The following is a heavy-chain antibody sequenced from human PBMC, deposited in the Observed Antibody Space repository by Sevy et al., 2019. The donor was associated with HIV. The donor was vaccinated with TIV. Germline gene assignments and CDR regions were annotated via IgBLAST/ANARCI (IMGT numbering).Heavy chain of an antibody. CDR3: ARDLVTRNRDPNCGH. V-gene: IGHV3-33*01. D-gene: IGHD2-21*01. CDR1: GFNFSNYG. J-gene: IGHJ4*02. Sequence: GGSLRLSCAASGFNFSNYGMHWVRQAPGKGLEWVAVIWYDASNKYYADSVKGRFTISRDNSKNTLYLQMGSLRVEDTAIYYCARDLVTRNRDPNCGHWGQGTQVTVSS. CDR2: IWYDASNK.